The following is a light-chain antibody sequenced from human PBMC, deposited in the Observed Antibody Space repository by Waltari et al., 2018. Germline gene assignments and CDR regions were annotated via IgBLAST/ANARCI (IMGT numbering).Light chain of an antibody. CDR2: NVY. Sequence: QSALTQPRSVSGSPGHSVTFSCTGTASDVGGYKYVSWYQQHPGKVPKLIIYNVYQRPSGVPDRFSGSKSGNTASLTISGLQAEDEADYYCCSYAGKYTSVFGGGTKLTVL. V-gene: IGLV2-11*01. J-gene: IGLJ2*01. CDR3: CSYAGKYTSV. CDR1: ASDVGGYKY.